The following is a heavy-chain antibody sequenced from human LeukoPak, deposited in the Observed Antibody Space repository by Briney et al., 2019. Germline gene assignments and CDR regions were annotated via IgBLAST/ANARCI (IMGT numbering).Heavy chain of an antibody. CDR2: IIPIFGTA. CDR3: AVRRRLISSSSFDY. CDR1: GYTFTGYY. J-gene: IGHJ4*02. V-gene: IGHV1-69*05. D-gene: IGHD6-6*01. Sequence: SVKVSCKASGYTFTGYYMHWVRQAPGQGLEWMGGIIPIFGTANYAQKFQGRVTITTDESTSTAYMELSSLRSEDTAVYYCAVRRRLISSSSFDYWGQGTLVTVSS.